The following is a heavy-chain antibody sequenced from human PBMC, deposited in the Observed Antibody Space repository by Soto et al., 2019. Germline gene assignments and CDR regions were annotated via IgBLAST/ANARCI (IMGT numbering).Heavy chain of an antibody. V-gene: IGHV1-18*01. J-gene: IGHJ3*02. CDR1: GYTLTSYG. CDR3: ASGYYGPGVFAI. Sequence: ASVKVSCKASGYTLTSYGISWVRQAPGQGLEWMGWISAYNGNTNYAQKLQGRVTMTTDTSTSTAYMELRSLRSDDTAVYYCASGYYGPGVFAIWGQGTLVTVSS. D-gene: IGHD3-10*01. CDR2: ISAYNGNT.